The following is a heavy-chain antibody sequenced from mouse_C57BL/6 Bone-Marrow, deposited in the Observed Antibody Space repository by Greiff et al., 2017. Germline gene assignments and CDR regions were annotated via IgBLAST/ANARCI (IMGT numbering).Heavy chain of an antibody. CDR2: IYPRSGNT. V-gene: IGHV1-81*01. Sequence: VQGVESGAELARPGASVKLSCKASGYTFTSYGISWVKQRTGQGLEWIGEIYPRSGNTYYNEKFKGKATLTADKSSSTAYMELRSLTSEDSAVYFCARETDYFDYWGQGTTLTVSS. CDR3: ARETDYFDY. J-gene: IGHJ2*01. CDR1: GYTFTSYG.